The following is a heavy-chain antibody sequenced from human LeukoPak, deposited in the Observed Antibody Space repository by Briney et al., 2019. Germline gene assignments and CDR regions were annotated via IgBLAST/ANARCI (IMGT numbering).Heavy chain of an antibody. CDR1: VGSISSGNW. J-gene: IGHJ6*02. Sequence: ETLSLTCAVSVGSISSGNWWSWVRQSPGKGLEWIGEIYHNETRNYNPSLKSRVTISTDTFKNHFSLKLTSVTAADTAVYYCATAPILRGEGGEHYKYGMDVWGQGTTVIVSS. D-gene: IGHD2-2*02. CDR3: ATAPILRGEGGEHYKYGMDV. CDR2: IYHNETR. V-gene: IGHV4/OR15-8*02.